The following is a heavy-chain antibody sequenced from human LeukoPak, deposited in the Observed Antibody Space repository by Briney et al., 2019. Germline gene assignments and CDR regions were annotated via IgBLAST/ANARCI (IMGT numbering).Heavy chain of an antibody. CDR2: INHSGST. CDR1: GGSFSGYY. J-gene: IGHJ4*02. V-gene: IGHV4-34*01. D-gene: IGHD3-10*01. CDR3: AITMVRGVITLDY. Sequence: SETLSLTCAVYGGSFSGYYWSWIRQPPGKGLEWIGEINHSGSTNYNPSLKSRVTISVDTSKNQFSLKLSSVTAADTAVYYSAITMVRGVITLDYWGQGTLVTVSS.